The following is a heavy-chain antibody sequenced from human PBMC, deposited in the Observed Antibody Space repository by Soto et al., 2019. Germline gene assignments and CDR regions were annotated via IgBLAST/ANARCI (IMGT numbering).Heavy chain of an antibody. J-gene: IGHJ4*02. CDR2: ISAHNGNI. D-gene: IGHD1-1*01. V-gene: IGHV1-18*01. CDR3: ARGRYGDY. Sequence: QVHLVQSRAEVKKPGASVKVSCKGSGYGFTTYGITWVRQAPGQGLEWMAWISAHNGNINYAQKLQGRVTVTRDTSTSTAYMELRSLRSDDTAVYYCARGRYGDYWGQGARVTVSS. CDR1: GYGFTTYG.